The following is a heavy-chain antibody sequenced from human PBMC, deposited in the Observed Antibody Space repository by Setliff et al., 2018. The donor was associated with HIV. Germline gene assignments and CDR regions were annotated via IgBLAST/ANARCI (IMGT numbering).Heavy chain of an antibody. Sequence: PSETLSLTCTASGGSISSYYWSWIRQPPGEGPEWIGEINHSGITNYNSFLKSRVTISIDTSKNQFSLKLNSVTAADTAMYYCATGWLDSSGQKNFGSWGQGTLVTVSS. D-gene: IGHD3-22*01. CDR3: ATGWLDSSGQKNFGS. J-gene: IGHJ5*01. CDR2: INHSGIT. CDR1: GGSISSYY. V-gene: IGHV4-34*01.